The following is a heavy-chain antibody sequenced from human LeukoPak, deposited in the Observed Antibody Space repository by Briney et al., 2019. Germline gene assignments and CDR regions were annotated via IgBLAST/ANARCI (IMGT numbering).Heavy chain of an antibody. CDR3: ARIILGYGSSWYPGAFDI. Sequence: GGSLRLSCAASGFTFNTYTMSWVRQAPGKGLEWVSVIYSGDSTYYADSVKGRFTISRDNSKNTLYLQMNSLRAEDTAVYYCARIILGYGSSWYPGAFDIWGQGTMVTVSS. V-gene: IGHV3-53*01. J-gene: IGHJ3*02. D-gene: IGHD6-13*01. CDR2: IYSGDST. CDR1: GFTFNTYT.